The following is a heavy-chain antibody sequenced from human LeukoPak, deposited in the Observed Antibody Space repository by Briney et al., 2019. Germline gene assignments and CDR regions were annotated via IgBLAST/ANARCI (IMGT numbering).Heavy chain of an antibody. CDR3: AKAHCSSTSCSRADN. V-gene: IGHV3-23*01. CDR1: GFTFTRNA. J-gene: IGHJ4*02. CDR2: IDGSGGPT. Sequence: GGSLRLSCAASGFTFTRNAMAWVRQAPGKGLEWVSAIDGSGGPTFYADSVKGRVTISRVQSTNTVYLQMNSLRADDTAVYYCAKAHCSSTSCSRADNWGQGTLVTVSS. D-gene: IGHD2-2*01.